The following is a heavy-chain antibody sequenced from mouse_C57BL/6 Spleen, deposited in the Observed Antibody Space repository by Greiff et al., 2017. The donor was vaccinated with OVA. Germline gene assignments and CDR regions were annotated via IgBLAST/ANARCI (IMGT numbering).Heavy chain of an antibody. CDR3: TIYSTYYAMDY. CDR1: GYTFTDYE. Sequence: VQLQQSGAELVRPGASVTLSCKASGYTFTDYEMHWVKQTPVHGLEWIGAIDPETGGTAYNQKFKGKAILTADKSSSTAYMELRSLTSEDSAVYYCTIYSTYYAMDYWGQGTSVTVSS. CDR2: IDPETGGT. V-gene: IGHV1-15*01. D-gene: IGHD2-5*01. J-gene: IGHJ4*01.